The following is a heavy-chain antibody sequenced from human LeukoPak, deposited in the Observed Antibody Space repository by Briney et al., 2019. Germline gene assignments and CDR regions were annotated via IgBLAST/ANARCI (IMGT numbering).Heavy chain of an antibody. V-gene: IGHV3-23*01. CDR3: ARDDLSFYYDSSGSIDY. CDR1: GFTFSSYA. J-gene: IGHJ4*02. CDR2: ISGSGGST. Sequence: SGGSLRLSCAASGFTFSSYAMSWVRQAPGKGLEWVSAISGSGGSTYYADSVKGRFTISRDNSKNTLYLQMNSLRAEDTAVYYCARDDLSFYYDSSGSIDYWGQGTLVTVSS. D-gene: IGHD3-22*01.